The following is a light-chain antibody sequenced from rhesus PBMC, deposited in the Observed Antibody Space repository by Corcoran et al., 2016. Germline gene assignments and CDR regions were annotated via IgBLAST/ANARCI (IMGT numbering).Light chain of an antibody. CDR2: KAA. CDR3: QQYTSPYT. Sequence: DIQMTQSPSSLSASVGDTVTITCRASQSISSWLAWYQQKPGKAPKLLIYKAATLQSVVPSKFSVSWSGTDFSLTISSLQSEEFATYYCQQYTSPYTFGQGTKVDIK. CDR1: QSISSW. V-gene: IGKV1-22*01. J-gene: IGKJ2*01.